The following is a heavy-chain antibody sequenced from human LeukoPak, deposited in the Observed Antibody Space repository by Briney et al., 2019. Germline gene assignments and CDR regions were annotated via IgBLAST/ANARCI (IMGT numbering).Heavy chain of an antibody. D-gene: IGHD3-10*01. CDR1: GFTSDDYA. CDR2: ISWNSGSI. V-gene: IGHV3-9*02. Sequence: GGSLRLSCAASGFTSDDYAMHWVRQAPGKGLEWVSGISWNSGSIGYADSVKGRFTISRDNAKNSLYLQMNSLRAEDTALYYCAKDIFRHYGSGSYYDYWGQGTLVTVSS. CDR3: AKDIFRHYGSGSYYDY. J-gene: IGHJ4*02.